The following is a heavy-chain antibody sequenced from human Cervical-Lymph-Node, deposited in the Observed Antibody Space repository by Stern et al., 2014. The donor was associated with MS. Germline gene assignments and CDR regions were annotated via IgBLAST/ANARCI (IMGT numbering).Heavy chain of an antibody. CDR2: IYPGGSDT. CDR3: ARPGDDTAKYGLDV. CDR1: GYSFATYW. V-gene: IGHV5-51*01. J-gene: IGHJ6*02. Sequence: VQLLQSGAEVKKPGESLKLSCKGSGYSFATYWIGWVRPTPGKGLEWVGIIYPGGSDTRYIPSFQGPGTISADKAHRTAYLHWSSLKASDTAMYYCARPGDDTAKYGLDVWGQGTTVTVSS. D-gene: IGHD5-18*01.